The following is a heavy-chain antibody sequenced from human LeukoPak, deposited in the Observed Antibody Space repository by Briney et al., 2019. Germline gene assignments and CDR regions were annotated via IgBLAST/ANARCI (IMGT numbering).Heavy chain of an antibody. V-gene: IGHV3-23*01. J-gene: IGHJ4*02. D-gene: IGHD6-19*01. CDR2: ISDSGVST. CDR1: GFTFRSYA. Sequence: GGSLRLSCAASGFTFRSYAVTWVRQAPGKGLEWVSTISDSGVSTHYADSVKGRFTISRDNSKNTLYLQLNSLRAEDTAIYYCAKDARRSDGWYFFDHWGQGALVTVSS. CDR3: AKDARRSDGWYFFDH.